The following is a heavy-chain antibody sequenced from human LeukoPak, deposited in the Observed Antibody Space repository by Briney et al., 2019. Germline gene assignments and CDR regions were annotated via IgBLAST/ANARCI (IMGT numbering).Heavy chain of an antibody. D-gene: IGHD2-21*01. CDR2: IKRDGLEK. V-gene: IGHV3-7*01. CDR3: ARIKMWWPFDP. Sequence: GGSLRLSCAASTFTFNANWMSWVRQAPGKGLEWVATIKRDGLEKYYVDSVKGRFTISRDNAKNSLYLQMNSLRAEDTAVYYCARIKMWWPFDPWGQGTLVTVSS. CDR1: TFTFNANW. J-gene: IGHJ5*02.